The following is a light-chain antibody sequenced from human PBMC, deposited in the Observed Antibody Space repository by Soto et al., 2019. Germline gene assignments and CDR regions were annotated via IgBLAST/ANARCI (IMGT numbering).Light chain of an antibody. Sequence: IVLTQSPATLSLSPGETATLSCRASQSISRYLAWYQQKPGQAPRLLIYDSSIRATGIPARFRGGGSETDFTLTISCLAHDDFAIYYCHQRCTWPRVTFGGGTKVEIK. J-gene: IGKJ4*01. CDR2: DSS. CDR3: HQRCTWPRVT. CDR1: QSISRY. V-gene: IGKV3-11*01.